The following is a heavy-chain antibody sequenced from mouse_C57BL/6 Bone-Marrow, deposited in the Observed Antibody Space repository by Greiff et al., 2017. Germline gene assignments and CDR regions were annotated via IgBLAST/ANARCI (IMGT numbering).Heavy chain of an antibody. CDR1: GFSFTSYG. CDR3: ARKLFYAMDY. V-gene: IGHV2-2*01. CDR2: IWSGGST. J-gene: IGHJ4*01. Sequence: VQLQQSGPGLVQPSQSLSITCTASGFSFTSYGVHWVRQSPGKGLEWLGVIWSGGSTDYNAAFISRLSISKNNSKSQVFVKMNRLQADDTAIYYCARKLFYAMDYWGQGTSVTVSS.